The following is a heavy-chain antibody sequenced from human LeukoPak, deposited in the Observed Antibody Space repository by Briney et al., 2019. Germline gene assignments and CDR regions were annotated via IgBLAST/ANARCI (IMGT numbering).Heavy chain of an antibody. J-gene: IGHJ4*02. V-gene: IGHV4-39*01. D-gene: IGHD3-10*01. Sequence: SETLSLTCTVSGGSISTTSYYWGWIRQPPGKGPEWIRNTFYNGSTYYNPSLKSRVTISVDMSKNQFSLKLSSVTAADTAVYYCARQKGGGLRYYASGSYYNFDYWGQGTLVTVSS. CDR3: ARQKGGGLRYYASGSYYNFDY. CDR1: GGSISTTSYY. CDR2: TFYNGST.